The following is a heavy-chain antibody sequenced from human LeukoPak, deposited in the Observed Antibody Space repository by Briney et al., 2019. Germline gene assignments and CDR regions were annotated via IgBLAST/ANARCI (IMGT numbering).Heavy chain of an antibody. J-gene: IGHJ4*02. V-gene: IGHV5-51*01. CDR1: GYSFTSYW. CDR3: ARGGYCSSASCPLDY. D-gene: IGHD2-2*01. CDR2: IYPGDSDT. Sequence: ESLKISCKGSGYSFTSYWIGWVRQVPGKGLEWMGVIYPGDSDTRYSPSFQGQVTISADKSITTAYLQWSSLKASDTAMYYCARGGYCSSASCPLDYWGQGTLVTVSS.